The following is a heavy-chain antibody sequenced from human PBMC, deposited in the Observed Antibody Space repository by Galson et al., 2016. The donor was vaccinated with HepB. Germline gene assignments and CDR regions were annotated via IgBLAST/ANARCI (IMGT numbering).Heavy chain of an antibody. CDR2: INQDGSEK. CDR3: AKAVGGRSVSLPDY. J-gene: IGHJ4*02. V-gene: IGHV3-7*05. CDR1: GLTFSRFW. D-gene: IGHD1-26*01. Sequence: SLRLSCAASGLTFSRFWMTWVRQAPGKGLEWVANINQDGSEKHYLDSVRGRFTISRDNAKNSLYLQMKSLRPDDTAVYYCAKAVGGRSVSLPDYWGQGALVTVSS.